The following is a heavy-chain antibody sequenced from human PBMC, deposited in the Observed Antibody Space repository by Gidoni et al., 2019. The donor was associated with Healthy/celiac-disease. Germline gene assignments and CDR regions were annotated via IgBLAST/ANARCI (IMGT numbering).Heavy chain of an antibody. D-gene: IGHD4-17*01. CDR3: ARTMTTVERGAFDI. J-gene: IGHJ3*02. V-gene: IGHV4-59*01. CDR1: GGSISSYY. Sequence: QVQLQESGPGLVKPSETLSLPCTVSGGSISSYYWSWIRQPPGKGLEWIGYIYYSGSTNYNPSLKSRVTISVDTSKNQFSLKLSSVTAADTAVYYCARTMTTVERGAFDIWGQGTMVTVSS. CDR2: IYYSGST.